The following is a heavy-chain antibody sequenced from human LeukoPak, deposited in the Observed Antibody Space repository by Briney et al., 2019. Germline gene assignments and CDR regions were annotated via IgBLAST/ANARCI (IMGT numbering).Heavy chain of an antibody. Sequence: PGGSLKLSCTASGFTFSSYVMTWVRQAPGKGLEWVSGISGSGDTYYADSVKGRFTISRDNSRNRLYLQMNSLRAEDTAVYYCAKDKDLSLGDYRQYWGQGTLATVSS. CDR3: AKDKDLSLGDYRQY. CDR2: ISGSGDT. V-gene: IGHV3-23*01. J-gene: IGHJ4*02. CDR1: GFTFSSYV. D-gene: IGHD3-16*01.